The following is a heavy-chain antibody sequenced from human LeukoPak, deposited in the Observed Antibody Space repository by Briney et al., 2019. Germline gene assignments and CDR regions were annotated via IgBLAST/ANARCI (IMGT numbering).Heavy chain of an antibody. Sequence: PGGSLRLSCAASGFTFSSYAMSWVRQAPGKGLEWVSAISGNSGSTYYADSVKGRFTISRDNSKSTLYLQMNSLRAEDTALYYCAKAYGSGSYYDYYYYMDVWGKGTTVTVPS. CDR3: AKAYGSGSYYDYYYYMDV. V-gene: IGHV3-23*01. D-gene: IGHD3-10*01. CDR2: ISGNSGST. J-gene: IGHJ6*03. CDR1: GFTFSSYA.